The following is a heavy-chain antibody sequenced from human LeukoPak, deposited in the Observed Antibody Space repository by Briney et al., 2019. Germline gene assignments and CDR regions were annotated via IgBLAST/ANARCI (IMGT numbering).Heavy chain of an antibody. Sequence: PGGSLRPSCAASGFTVSSNYMSWVRQAPGKGLEWVSVIYSGGSTYYADSVKGRFTISRDNSKNTLYLQMNSLRAEDTAVYYCAKEGYSSSWDYYYYYYMDVWCKGTTVTVSS. D-gene: IGHD6-13*01. V-gene: IGHV3-53*01. J-gene: IGHJ6*03. CDR2: IYSGGST. CDR3: AKEGYSSSWDYYYYYYMDV. CDR1: GFTVSSNY.